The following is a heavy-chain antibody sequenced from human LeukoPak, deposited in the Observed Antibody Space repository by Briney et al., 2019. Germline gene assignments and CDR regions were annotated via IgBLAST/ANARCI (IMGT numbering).Heavy chain of an antibody. Sequence: SETLSLTCTVSGRAISSGVYYWSWICQPPRKGLEWIGYIYYRGSTYYHPSLKSGVTISVDTSKNQFSLKLSSVTAADTAVYYCARVESSSGNDYWGQGTLVTVSS. V-gene: IGHV4-30-4*01. D-gene: IGHD6-6*01. J-gene: IGHJ4*02. CDR2: IYYRGST. CDR1: GRAISSGVYY. CDR3: ARVESSSGNDY.